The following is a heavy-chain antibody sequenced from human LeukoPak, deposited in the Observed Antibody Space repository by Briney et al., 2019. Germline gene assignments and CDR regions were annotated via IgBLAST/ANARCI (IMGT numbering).Heavy chain of an antibody. V-gene: IGHV4-59*08. D-gene: IGHD2-8*02. CDR3: ARLGFRTGDNSLADY. J-gene: IGHJ4*02. Sequence: SETLSLTCTVSGGSISGYYWSWIRQPPGKGLECVGYIFYSGSTNYNPSFKSRVSISLDTSKSQFSLKLTSVTAADTAMYYCARLGFRTGDNSLADYWGRGTQVTVSS. CDR2: IFYSGST. CDR1: GGSISGYY.